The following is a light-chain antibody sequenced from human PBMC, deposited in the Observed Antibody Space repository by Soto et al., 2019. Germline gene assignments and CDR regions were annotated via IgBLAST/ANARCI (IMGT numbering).Light chain of an antibody. CDR3: QQYQTYSQ. CDR2: KAS. V-gene: IGKV1-5*03. J-gene: IGKJ1*01. Sequence: DIQMTQSPSTLSASVGDRVTIICRASQSINTWLAWYQLKPGRAPKLLIYKASTLESGVSSSFSGSGSGTEFTLTISSLQPDDFATYYCQQYQTYSQFGHGTKVEIK. CDR1: QSINTW.